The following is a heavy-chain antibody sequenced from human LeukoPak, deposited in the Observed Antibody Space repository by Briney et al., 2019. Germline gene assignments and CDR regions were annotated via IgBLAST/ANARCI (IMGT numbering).Heavy chain of an antibody. D-gene: IGHD3-10*01. Sequence: SETLSLTCTVSGGSFSSYYWSWIRQPPGKGLEWIGYIYYSGSTNYYPSLKSRVTISVDTSKNQFSLKLSSVTAADAAVYYCARDEGNPGGLDYWGQETLVTVSS. J-gene: IGHJ4*02. CDR1: GGSFSSYY. CDR2: IYYSGST. CDR3: ARDEGNPGGLDY. V-gene: IGHV4-59*01.